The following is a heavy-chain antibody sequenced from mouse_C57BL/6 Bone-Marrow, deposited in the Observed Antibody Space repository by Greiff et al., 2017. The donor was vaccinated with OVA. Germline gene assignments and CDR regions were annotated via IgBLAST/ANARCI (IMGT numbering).Heavy chain of an antibody. J-gene: IGHJ2*01. Sequence: VQLQQSGAELVRPGASVKLSCTASGFNIKDDYMHWVKERPEQGLEWIGWIDPENGDTEYASKFQGKATITADTSSKTVYLQLSSLSSEDTAVYYCTTYRYWGQGTTLTVSS. CDR3: TTYRY. CDR1: GFNIKDDY. V-gene: IGHV14-4*01. CDR2: IDPENGDT.